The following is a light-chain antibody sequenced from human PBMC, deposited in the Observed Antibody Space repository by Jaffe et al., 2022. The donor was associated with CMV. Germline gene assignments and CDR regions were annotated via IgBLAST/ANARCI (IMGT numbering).Light chain of an antibody. CDR3: HQANSFPFT. CDR2: AAS. Sequence: DIQMTQSPSSVSASVGDRVTITCRASQSISIWLAWYQQKPGKAPNLLIYAASSLQSGVPSRFSGSGSGTDFSLTISSLQPEDFATYYCHQANSFPFTFGPGTKVDIK. CDR1: QSISIW. V-gene: IGKV1-12*01. J-gene: IGKJ3*01.